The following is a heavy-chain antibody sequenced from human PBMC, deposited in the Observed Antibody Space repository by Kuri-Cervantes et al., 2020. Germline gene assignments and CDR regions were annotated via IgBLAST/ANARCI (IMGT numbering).Heavy chain of an antibody. CDR1: SGSISSYY. CDR2: IYTSGST. Sequence: SETLSLTCTVSSGSISSYYWSWIRRPAGKGLEWIGRIYTSGSTNYNPSLKSRVTMSVDTSKNQFSLKLSSVTAADTAVYYCARGRGYYGSGIWFDPWGQGTLVTVSS. J-gene: IGHJ5*02. D-gene: IGHD3-10*01. V-gene: IGHV4-4*07. CDR3: ARGRGYYGSGIWFDP.